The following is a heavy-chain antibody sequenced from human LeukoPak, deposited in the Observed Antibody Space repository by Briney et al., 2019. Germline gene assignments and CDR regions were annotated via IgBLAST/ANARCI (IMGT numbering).Heavy chain of an antibody. Sequence: GGSLRLSCAASGFTFDDYGMSWVRQAPGKGLEWVSGINWNGGSTGYADSVKGRFTISRDNAKNSLYLQTNSLRAEDTALYYCARVYYYDSSGYYYSGGVFDYWGQGTLVTVSS. J-gene: IGHJ4*02. CDR1: GFTFDDYG. V-gene: IGHV3-20*04. CDR3: ARVYYYDSSGYYYSGGVFDY. D-gene: IGHD3-22*01. CDR2: INWNGGST.